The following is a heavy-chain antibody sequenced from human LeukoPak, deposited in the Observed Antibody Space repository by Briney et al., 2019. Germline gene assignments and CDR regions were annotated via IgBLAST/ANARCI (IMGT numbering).Heavy chain of an antibody. CDR3: ARGGIVLMVYAISGFDY. J-gene: IGHJ4*02. CDR1: GGSISSSSYY. CDR2: LYYSGST. V-gene: IGHV4-39*07. Sequence: SETLSLTCTVSGGSISSSSYYWGWIRQPPGKGLEWIGSLYYSGSTYYNPSLKSRVTISVDTSKNQFSLKLSSVTAADTAVYYCARGGIVLMVYAISGFDYWGQGTLVTVSS. D-gene: IGHD2-8*01.